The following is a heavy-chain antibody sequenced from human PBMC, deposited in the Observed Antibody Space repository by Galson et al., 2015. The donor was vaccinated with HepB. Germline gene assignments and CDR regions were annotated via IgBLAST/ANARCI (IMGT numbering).Heavy chain of an antibody. J-gene: IGHJ6*03. Sequence: SLRLSCAASGFTFSSYSMNWVRQAPGKGLEWVSYISSSSSTIYYADSVKGRFTISRDNAKNSLYLQMNSLGAEDTAVYYCARDGYSSFYYYYYMDVWGKGTTVTVSS. D-gene: IGHD6-13*01. CDR3: ARDGYSSFYYYYYMDV. V-gene: IGHV3-48*01. CDR2: ISSSSSTI. CDR1: GFTFSSYS.